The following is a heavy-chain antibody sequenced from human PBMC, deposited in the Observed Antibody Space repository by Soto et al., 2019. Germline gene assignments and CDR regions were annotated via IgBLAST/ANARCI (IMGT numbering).Heavy chain of an antibody. CDR1: GGSISSGGYY. CDR3: ARVAQGYYDSSAILRRWVYFDY. Sequence: QVQLQESGPGLVKPSQTLSLTCTVSGGSISSGGYYWSWIRQHPGKGLEWIGYIYYSGSTYYNPSLKSRVTISVDTSKNQFSLKLSSVTAADTAVYYCARVAQGYYDSSAILRRWVYFDYWGQGTLVTVSS. CDR2: IYYSGST. D-gene: IGHD3-22*01. V-gene: IGHV4-31*03. J-gene: IGHJ4*02.